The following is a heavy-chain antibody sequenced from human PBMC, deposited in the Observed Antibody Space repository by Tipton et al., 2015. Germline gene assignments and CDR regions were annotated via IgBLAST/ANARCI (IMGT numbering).Heavy chain of an antibody. Sequence: TLSLTCTVSGAFINSYYWSWIRQPPGEGLEWIGEINESGSTNYNPSLESRVTISVDTSKNQFSLNLRSVTAADTAVYYCARAEIGDFDYWGQGTLVTVSS. D-gene: IGHD4-17*01. V-gene: IGHV4-59*08. CDR2: INESGST. CDR1: GAFINSYY. CDR3: ARAEIGDFDY. J-gene: IGHJ4*02.